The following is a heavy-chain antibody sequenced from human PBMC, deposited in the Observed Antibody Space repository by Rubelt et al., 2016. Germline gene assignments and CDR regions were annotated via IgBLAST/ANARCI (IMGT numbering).Heavy chain of an antibody. V-gene: IGHV4-34*01. Sequence: DPSLKSRVTISVDTSNNHFSLKLSSLTAADTAVYYCANGGPGRLRRQHDYWGQGTLVTVSS. CDR3: ANGGPGRLRRQHDY. J-gene: IGHJ4*02. D-gene: IGHD1-1*01.